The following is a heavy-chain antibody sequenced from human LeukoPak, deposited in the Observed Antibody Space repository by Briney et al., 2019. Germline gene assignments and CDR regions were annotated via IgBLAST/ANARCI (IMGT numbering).Heavy chain of an antibody. CDR3: TSPGRPGIAVAGTVY. Sequence: ASVKVSCKASGYTFISYGITWVRQAPGQGLEWMGWISPYTTKTNYAQSLQGRVTMTTDTSTSTAYMELRSLRSDDTAVYCCTSPGRPGIAVAGTVYWGQGTLVTVSS. CDR2: ISPYTTKT. D-gene: IGHD6-19*01. CDR1: GYTFISYG. J-gene: IGHJ4*02. V-gene: IGHV1-18*01.